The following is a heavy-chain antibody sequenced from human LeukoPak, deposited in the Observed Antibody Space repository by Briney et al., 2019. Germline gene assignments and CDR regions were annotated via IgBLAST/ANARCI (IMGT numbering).Heavy chain of an antibody. J-gene: IGHJ4*02. Sequence: ASVTVSCKASGYTFTGYYMHWVRQAPGQGLEWMGWINPNSGGTNYAQKFQGRVTMTRDTSISTAYMELSRLRSDDTAVYYCAREPIPRGYSYGAPSDYWGQGTLVIVSS. CDR3: AREPIPRGYSYGAPSDY. CDR2: INPNSGGT. D-gene: IGHD5-18*01. V-gene: IGHV1-2*02. CDR1: GYTFTGYY.